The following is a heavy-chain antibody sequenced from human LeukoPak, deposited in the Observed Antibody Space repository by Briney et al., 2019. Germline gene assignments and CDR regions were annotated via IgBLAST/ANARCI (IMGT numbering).Heavy chain of an antibody. CDR1: GFAFDTYT. J-gene: IGHJ4*01. Sequence: GGSLRLSCAAFGFAFDTYTMNWVRQAPGTGLEWVSSISSSSTFVHYADSVKGRFTISRDNAENSVYLQMTNLRAEDTAIYYCARNFGSGSYYPYWGRGTLVTVSS. CDR2: ISSSSTFV. CDR3: ARNFGSGSYYPY. V-gene: IGHV3-21*01. D-gene: IGHD3-10*01.